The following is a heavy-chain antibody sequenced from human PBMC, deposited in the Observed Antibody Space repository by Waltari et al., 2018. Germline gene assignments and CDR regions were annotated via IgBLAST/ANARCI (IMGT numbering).Heavy chain of an antibody. J-gene: IGHJ6*02. Sequence: EVQLLEPGGGLVQPGGSLRLSCAASGSTFTHSAMNWVRQAPGKGLEWVSFISGSGGSTYYANSVKGRFTISRDNSKKTLYLQMNSLRGEDTAVYYCANLGAAMRVYSFDGLDVWGQGTTVTVS. D-gene: IGHD2-2*01. CDR3: ANLGAAMRVYSFDGLDV. V-gene: IGHV3-23*01. CDR2: ISGSGGST. CDR1: GSTFTHSA.